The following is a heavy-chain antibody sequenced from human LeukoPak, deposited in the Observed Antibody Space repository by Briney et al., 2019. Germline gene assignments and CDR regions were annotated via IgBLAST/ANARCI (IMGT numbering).Heavy chain of an antibody. CDR3: ARGIRGSDPDY. V-gene: IGHV3-11*01. J-gene: IGHJ4*02. D-gene: IGHD5-12*01. Sequence: GGSLRLSCAASGLTFSDYYMTWIRQAPGKGLEWVSYISSTDTTYYADSVKGRFTVSKDNAKNSLFLQMHSLRAEDTAVYYCARGIRGSDPDYWGQGTLLTVSS. CDR2: ISSTDTT. CDR1: GLTFSDYY.